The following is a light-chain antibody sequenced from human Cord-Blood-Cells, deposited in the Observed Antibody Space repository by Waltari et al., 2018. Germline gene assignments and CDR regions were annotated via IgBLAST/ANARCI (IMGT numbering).Light chain of an antibody. Sequence: DIQMTQSPSSLSASVGDRVTITCRASQSISSYLNWYQQKPGNAPKLLIYAASSLQSGVPSRFSGSGSGTDFTLTISSLQPEDFATYYCQQSYSTRMYTFGQGTKLEIK. CDR1: QSISSY. J-gene: IGKJ2*01. CDR2: AAS. V-gene: IGKV1-39*01. CDR3: QQSYSTRMYT.